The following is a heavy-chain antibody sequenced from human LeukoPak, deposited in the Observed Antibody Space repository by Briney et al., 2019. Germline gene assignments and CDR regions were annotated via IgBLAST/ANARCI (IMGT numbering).Heavy chain of an antibody. CDR3: VRDRWPGLGDF. D-gene: IGHD6-19*01. Sequence: PGGSLRLSCAVSGFTVSENYMSWVRQAAGKGLEWVSTIYSGGLTYYADPVKGKFTISRDNSKNTLYLQMSSLRAEDTAVYYCVRDRWPGLGDFWGQGTTVTVSS. CDR2: IYSGGLT. J-gene: IGHJ6*02. V-gene: IGHV3-66*01. CDR1: GFTVSENY.